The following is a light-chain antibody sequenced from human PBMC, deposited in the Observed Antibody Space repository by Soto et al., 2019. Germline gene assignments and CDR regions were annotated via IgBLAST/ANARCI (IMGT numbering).Light chain of an antibody. J-gene: IGKJ2*01. Sequence: EILLTQSPGTLSLSPGERATLSCRASQSVSNSYLAWYQQKPGQAPRLLIYGASGRADGIPDRFSGRGSGKDFTLTISRLEPEDFAVYYCQQYGSSPYTFGQGTKLEI. CDR3: QQYGSSPYT. CDR1: QSVSNSY. CDR2: GAS. V-gene: IGKV3-20*01.